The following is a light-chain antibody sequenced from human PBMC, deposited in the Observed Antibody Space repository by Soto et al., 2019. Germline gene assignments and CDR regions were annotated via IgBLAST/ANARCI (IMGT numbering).Light chain of an antibody. J-gene: IGLJ1*01. V-gene: IGLV1-44*01. CDR3: VSWDDSLNGPV. CDR1: SSNVGGNP. CDR2: TNT. Sequence: QSVLTQPPSASGTPGQRVTISCSGSSSNVGGNPVNWYQHVPTTAPKLLIYTNTQRPSGVPDRFSGSKSGTSASLAISGLQSEDEADYYCVSWDDSLNGPVFGTGTKVTVL.